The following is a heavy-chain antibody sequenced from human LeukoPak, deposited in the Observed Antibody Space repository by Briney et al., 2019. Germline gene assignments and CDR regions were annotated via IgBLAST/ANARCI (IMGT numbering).Heavy chain of an antibody. Sequence: VGSLRLSCAASGFTFSDYYMSWIRQAPGKGLEWVSYISSSGSTIYYADSVKGRFTISRDNAKNSLYLQMNSLRAEDTAVYYCVGTYYYESSRDPWGQGTLVTVSS. J-gene: IGHJ5*02. D-gene: IGHD3-22*01. CDR1: GFTFSDYY. CDR3: VGTYYYESSRDP. CDR2: ISSSGSTI. V-gene: IGHV3-11*01.